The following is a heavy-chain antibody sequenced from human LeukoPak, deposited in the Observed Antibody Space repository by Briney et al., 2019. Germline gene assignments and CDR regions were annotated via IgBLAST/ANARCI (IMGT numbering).Heavy chain of an antibody. V-gene: IGHV3-30*14. J-gene: IGHJ4*02. CDR2: ISYDGSNK. Sequence: PGGSLRLSCAASGFTFSSYATHWVRQAPGKGLEWVAVISYDGSNKYYADSVKGRFTISRDNSKNTLYLQMNSLRAEDTAVYYCARDLAAADAHWGQGTLVTVSS. CDR3: ARDLAAADAH. CDR1: GFTFSSYA. D-gene: IGHD6-13*01.